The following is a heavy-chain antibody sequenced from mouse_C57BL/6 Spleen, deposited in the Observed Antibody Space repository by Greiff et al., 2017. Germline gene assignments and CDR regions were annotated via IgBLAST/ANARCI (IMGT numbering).Heavy chain of an antibody. Sequence: VQLQESGAELVKPGASVKISCKASGYAFSSYWMNWVKQRPGKGLEWIGQIYPGDGDTNYNGKFKGKATLTADKSSSTAYMQLSSLPSEDSAVYFCARGWDEGAWFAYWGQGTLVTVSA. V-gene: IGHV1-80*01. CDR2: IYPGDGDT. CDR1: GYAFSSYW. J-gene: IGHJ3*01. D-gene: IGHD4-1*01. CDR3: ARGWDEGAWFAY.